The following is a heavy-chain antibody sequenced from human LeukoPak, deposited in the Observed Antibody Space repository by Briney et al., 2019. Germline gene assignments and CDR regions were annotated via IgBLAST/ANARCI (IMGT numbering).Heavy chain of an antibody. CDR1: GGSISSYY. Sequence: PSETLSLTYTVSGGSISSYYWSWIRQPAGKGLEWIGRIYTSGSTNYNPSLKSRVTMSVDTSKNQFSLKLSSVTAADTAVYYCASGGSGSYYYYYYMDVWGKGTTVTVSS. V-gene: IGHV4-4*07. J-gene: IGHJ6*03. CDR2: IYTSGST. D-gene: IGHD3-10*01. CDR3: ASGGSGSYYYYYYMDV.